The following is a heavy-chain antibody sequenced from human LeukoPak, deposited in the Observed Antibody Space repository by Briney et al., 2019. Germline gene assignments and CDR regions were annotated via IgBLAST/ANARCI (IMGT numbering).Heavy chain of an antibody. V-gene: IGHV3-23*01. CDR3: AKDLITMIVVGIFDY. CDR1: GFTLSSYA. CDR2: ISGSGGST. J-gene: IGHJ4*02. D-gene: IGHD3-22*01. Sequence: GGSLRLSCAASGFTLSSYAMSWVRQAPGKGLEWVSAISGSGGSTYYADSVKGRFTISRDNSKNTLYLQMNSLRAEDTAVYYCAKDLITMIVVGIFDYWGQGTLVTVSS.